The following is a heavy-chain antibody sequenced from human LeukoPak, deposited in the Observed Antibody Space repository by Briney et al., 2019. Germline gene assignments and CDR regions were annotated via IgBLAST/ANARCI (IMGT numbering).Heavy chain of an antibody. CDR1: GYSFTSYW. V-gene: IGHV5-51*01. CDR2: IYPGDSDT. CDR3: ARHHDYGDYGCFDY. J-gene: IGHJ4*02. Sequence: GESLKISCKGSGYSFTSYWIGWVRPVPGKGLEWMGIIYPGDSDTRYSPSFQGQVTISADKSIRTAYLQWSSLKASDTAIYYCARHHDYGDYGCFDYWGQGTLVTVSS. D-gene: IGHD4-17*01.